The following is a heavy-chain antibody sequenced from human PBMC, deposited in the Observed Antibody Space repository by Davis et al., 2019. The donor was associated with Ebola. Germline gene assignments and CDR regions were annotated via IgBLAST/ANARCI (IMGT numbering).Heavy chain of an antibody. V-gene: IGHV3-11*04. D-gene: IGHD6-19*01. CDR2: ISSSGSTI. J-gene: IGHJ6*02. Sequence: GGSLRLSCAASGFTFSDYYMSWIRQAPGKGLEWVSYISSSGSTIYYADSVKGRLTISRDNAKNTLYLQMNSLRAEDTAVYYCASGSSGWYYYYYGMDVWGQGTTVTVSS. CDR3: ASGSSGWYYYYYGMDV. CDR1: GFTFSDYY.